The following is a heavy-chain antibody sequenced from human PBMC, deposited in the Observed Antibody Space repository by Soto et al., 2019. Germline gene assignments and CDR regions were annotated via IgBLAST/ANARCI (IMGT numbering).Heavy chain of an antibody. Sequence: EVQLLQSGGGFVPPGGSLRLSCAASGFTFTTSAMSWVRQAPGKGLEWLPLISGSGGATSYADSVKGRFIISRDSSTNTLYLQMNRLKVEDTAVYYCARHTDYFDFWGQGALVTV. J-gene: IGHJ4*02. CDR2: ISGSGGAT. CDR3: ARHTDYFDF. CDR1: GFTFTTSA. V-gene: IGHV3-23*01.